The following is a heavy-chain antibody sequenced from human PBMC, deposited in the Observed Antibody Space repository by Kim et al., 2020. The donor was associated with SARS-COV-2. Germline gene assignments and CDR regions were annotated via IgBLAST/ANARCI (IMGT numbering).Heavy chain of an antibody. CDR2: ISWNSGSI. V-gene: IGHV3-9*01. Sequence: GGSLRLSCAASGFTFDDYAMHWVRQAPGKGLEWVSGISWNSGSIGYADSVKGRFTISRDNAKNSLYLQMNSLRAKDTALYYCAKAYYYYYMDVWGKGTTVTVSS. CDR3: AKAYYYYYMDV. J-gene: IGHJ6*03. CDR1: GFTFDDYA.